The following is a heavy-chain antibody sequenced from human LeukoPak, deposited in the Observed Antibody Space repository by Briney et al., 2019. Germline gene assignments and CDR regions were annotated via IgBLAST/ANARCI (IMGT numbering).Heavy chain of an antibody. J-gene: IGHJ4*02. D-gene: IGHD5-12*01. Sequence: GGSLRLSCAAPGLIFGSYGMHWVRQAPGKGLGWVAFIRFDGNNKYYAESVKGRFTISRDNSKTTLYLQMNSLRPEATALYYCAKDWAVLGTMVPNWGQGTVVTVSS. V-gene: IGHV3-30*02. CDR1: GLIFGSYG. CDR2: IRFDGNNK. CDR3: AKDWAVLGTMVPN.